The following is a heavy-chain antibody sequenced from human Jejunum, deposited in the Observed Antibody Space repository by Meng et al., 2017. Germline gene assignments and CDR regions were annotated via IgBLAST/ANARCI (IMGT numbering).Heavy chain of an antibody. CDR3: VRDGPNYFDY. V-gene: IGHV3-74*01. J-gene: IGHJ4*02. CDR1: GFTFSSCW. CDR2: IKSDGSST. Sequence: VRQVDPGGGVVPPGGSLLISAVVSGFTFSSCWMHWVCQAPGKGRVWVVHIKSDGSSTNYADSVRGRFTISRDNAKNPLFLQMNSLRAEDTAVYYCVRDGPNYFDYWGQGTLVTVSS.